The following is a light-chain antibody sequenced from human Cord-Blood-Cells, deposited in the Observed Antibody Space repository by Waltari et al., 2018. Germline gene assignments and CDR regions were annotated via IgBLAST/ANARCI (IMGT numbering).Light chain of an antibody. V-gene: IGLV6-57*03. Sequence: NFMLTQPHSVSESPGQTVTISCTRSSGRIASNYVQWYPQRPGSAPTTVIYEDNQRPSGVPDRFSGSIDSSSNSASLTISGLKTEDEADYYCQSYDSSNWVFGGGTKLTVL. CDR3: QSYDSSNWV. J-gene: IGLJ3*02. CDR1: SGRIASNY. CDR2: EDN.